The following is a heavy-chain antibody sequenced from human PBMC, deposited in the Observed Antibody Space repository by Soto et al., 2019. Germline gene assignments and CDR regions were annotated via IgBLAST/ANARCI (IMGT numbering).Heavy chain of an antibody. CDR2: IGGQGSHR. CDR3: GRDRWAGVPDYFDT. V-gene: IGHV3-30*04. CDR1: GFTFSGCA. D-gene: IGHD3-9*01. Sequence: PGGSLRLSCVVSGFTFSGCAMHWVRQAPGKGLEWVGVIGGQGSHRHFADSVEGRFSISRDDSRNTVHLQMDSLRRDDTARYYGGRDRWAGVPDYFDTRGQGTLGTVSS. J-gene: IGHJ4*02.